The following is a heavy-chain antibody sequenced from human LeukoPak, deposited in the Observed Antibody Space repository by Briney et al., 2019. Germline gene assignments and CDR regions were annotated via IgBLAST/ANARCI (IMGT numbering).Heavy chain of an antibody. V-gene: IGHV1-18*03. CDR2: ISAYNGNT. J-gene: IGHJ4*02. Sequence: ASVKVSCKASGYTFTSYGISWVRQAPGQGLEWMGWISAYNGNTNYAQKLQGRVTMTTDTSTSTAYMELRSLRSDDMAVYYCARSEGLYYYDSSGYLNPPPGGYWGQGTLVTVSS. CDR1: GYTFTSYG. D-gene: IGHD3-22*01. CDR3: ARSEGLYYYDSSGYLNPPPGGY.